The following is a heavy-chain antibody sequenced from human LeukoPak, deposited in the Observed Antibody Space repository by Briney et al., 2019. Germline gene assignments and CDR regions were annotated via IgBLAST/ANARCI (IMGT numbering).Heavy chain of an antibody. CDR3: ARHLIVGATTSDY. CDR1: GDSISSSSYY. V-gene: IGHV4-39*01. J-gene: IGHJ4*02. CDR2: IYYSGST. Sequence: SETLSLTCTVSGDSISSSSYYWGWIRQPPGKGLEWIGSIYYSGSTYYNPSPNSRVTISIDTSKNQFSLKLSSVTAADTAVYYCARHLIVGATTSDYWGQGTLVTVSS. D-gene: IGHD1-26*01.